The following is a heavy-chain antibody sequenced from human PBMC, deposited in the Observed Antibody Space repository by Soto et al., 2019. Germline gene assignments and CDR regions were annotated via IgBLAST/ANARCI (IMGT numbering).Heavy chain of an antibody. CDR2: ISAYNGNT. Sequence: QVQLVQSGAEVKKPGASVKVSCKASGYTFTSNGISWVRQAPGQGLEWMGWISAYNGNTNYAQKLQGRVTMTTDTSTSTAYMELRSLRSDDTAVYYCVRDLAYCGGDCYPIDYWGQGTLVTVSS. V-gene: IGHV1-18*01. CDR3: VRDLAYCGGDCYPIDY. CDR1: GYTFTSNG. D-gene: IGHD2-21*02. J-gene: IGHJ4*02.